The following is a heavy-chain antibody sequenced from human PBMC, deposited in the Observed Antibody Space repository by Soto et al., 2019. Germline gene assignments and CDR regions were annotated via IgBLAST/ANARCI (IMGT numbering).Heavy chain of an antibody. D-gene: IGHD3-10*01. CDR2: IYYSGST. CDR1: GGSISSGGYY. J-gene: IGHJ3*02. Sequence: SETLSLTCTVSGGSISSGGYYWSWIRQHPGKGLEWIGYIYYSGSTYYNPSLKSRVTISVDTSKNQFSLKLSSVTAADTAVYYCARDQLSSGGLNIWGQGTMVTVSS. CDR3: ARDQLSSGGLNI. V-gene: IGHV4-31*03.